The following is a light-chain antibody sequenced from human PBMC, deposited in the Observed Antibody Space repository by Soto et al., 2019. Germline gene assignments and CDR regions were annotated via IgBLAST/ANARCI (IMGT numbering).Light chain of an antibody. CDR3: QQDYNAPWT. J-gene: IGKJ1*01. CDR2: GAS. V-gene: IGKV3D-7*01. CDR1: QSVSSSY. Sequence: EIVMTQSPATLSLSPGERATLSCRASQSVSSSYLSWYQQKPGQAPRLLIYGASTRATGIPARFSGSGSGTDFTLTISSLQPEDFAVFYCQQDYNAPWTFGQGTKVEIK.